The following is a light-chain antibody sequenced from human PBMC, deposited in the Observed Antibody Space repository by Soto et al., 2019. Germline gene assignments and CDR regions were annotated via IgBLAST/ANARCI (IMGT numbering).Light chain of an antibody. V-gene: IGKV3-20*01. CDR3: QQYVSLPIT. J-gene: IGKJ5*01. CDR2: GAF. CDR1: QSISSSY. Sequence: SPGTLSLSPEERATLSCRASQSISSSYLAWYQQKPGQAPRPLIYGAFSRATGIPDRFSGSGSGTDFTLTINRVAPEDFAVYYCQQYVSLPITVGQGTRLEIK.